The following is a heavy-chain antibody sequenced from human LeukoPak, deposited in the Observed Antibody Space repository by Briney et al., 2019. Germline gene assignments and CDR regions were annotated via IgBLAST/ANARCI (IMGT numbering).Heavy chain of an antibody. D-gene: IGHD6-19*01. V-gene: IGHV3-30*02. CDR2: IRYDGSNK. Sequence: PGGSLRLSCAASGFTFSNYWMTWVRQAPGKGLEWVAFIRYDGSNKYYADSVKGRFTISRDNSKNTLYLQMNSLRAEDTAVYYCAKSYSSGWYYFDYWGQGTLVTVSS. CDR1: GFTFSNYW. CDR3: AKSYSSGWYYFDY. J-gene: IGHJ4*02.